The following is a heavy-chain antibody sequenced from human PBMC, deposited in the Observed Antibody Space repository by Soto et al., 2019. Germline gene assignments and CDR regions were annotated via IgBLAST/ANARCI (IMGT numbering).Heavy chain of an antibody. D-gene: IGHD2-8*01. Sequence: QVQLVQSGAEVKKPGSSVKVSCKASGGDFINYGISWVRQAPGQGLEWMGGIIPIFRSANYAQKFQGRVTIAADESTTTAYMELTTMTSEDPAGYYCARDRFFDGVGYHQESAYWGQGTRVSVSS. CDR2: IIPIFRSA. J-gene: IGHJ4*02. CDR3: ARDRFFDGVGYHQESAY. CDR1: GGDFINYG. V-gene: IGHV1-69*01.